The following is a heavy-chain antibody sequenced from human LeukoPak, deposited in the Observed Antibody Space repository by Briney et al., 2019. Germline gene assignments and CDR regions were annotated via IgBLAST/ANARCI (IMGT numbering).Heavy chain of an antibody. CDR1: GYSISSGYY. V-gene: IGHV4-38-2*01. J-gene: IGHJ4*02. CDR2: IYLSGST. D-gene: IGHD2-15*01. Sequence: SETLSLTCAVSGYSISSGYYWGWIRQPPGKGLEWIGSIYLSGSTYYNPSLKSRVTISVDTSKNQFSLKLSSVTAADTAVYYCARVGYCSGGSCYDLRFDYWGQGTLVTVSS. CDR3: ARVGYCSGGSCYDLRFDY.